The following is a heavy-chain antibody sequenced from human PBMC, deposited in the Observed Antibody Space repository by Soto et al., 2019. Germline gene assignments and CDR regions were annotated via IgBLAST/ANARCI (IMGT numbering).Heavy chain of an antibody. CDR3: ARWDYGVYARFDY. D-gene: IGHD4-17*01. J-gene: IGHJ4*02. CDR2: MNPNSGNT. CDR1: GYTFTSHD. V-gene: IGHV1-8*01. Sequence: QVQLVQSGAEVKKSGASVKVSCKASGYTFTSHDSNWVRQATGQGLEWMGWMNPNSGNTGYAQKFKDRVTMTRNTSISTAYMELSSLRSEDTAVYYCARWDYGVYARFDYWGQGTLVTVSS.